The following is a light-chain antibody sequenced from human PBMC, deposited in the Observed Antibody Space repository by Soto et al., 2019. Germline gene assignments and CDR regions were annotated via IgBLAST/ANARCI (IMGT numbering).Light chain of an antibody. J-gene: IGKJ5*01. Sequence: EVVLTQSPGTLSLSRGERATLSCRASERIYSAYLGWYQQKPGQAPRLLIYGTSSRATGIPDRFSGSGSGTDFTLTISRLEPEDFAVYYCQQYGGSPITFGLGTRLEI. CDR2: GTS. CDR3: QQYGGSPIT. CDR1: ERIYSAY. V-gene: IGKV3-20*01.